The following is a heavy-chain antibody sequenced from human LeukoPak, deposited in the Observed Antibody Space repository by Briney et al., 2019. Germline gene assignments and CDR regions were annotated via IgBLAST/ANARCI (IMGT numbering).Heavy chain of an antibody. Sequence: PGGSLRLSCAASGFTFSSYSMNWVRQAPGKGLEWVSSITSSSSYIYYADSVKGRFTISRDNAKNSLYLQMNSLRAEDTAFYYCAREGITMLHSSHQIDYWGQGTLVTVSS. V-gene: IGHV3-21*01. CDR1: GFTFSSYS. J-gene: IGHJ4*02. CDR2: ITSSSSYI. D-gene: IGHD3-10*01. CDR3: AREGITMLHSSHQIDY.